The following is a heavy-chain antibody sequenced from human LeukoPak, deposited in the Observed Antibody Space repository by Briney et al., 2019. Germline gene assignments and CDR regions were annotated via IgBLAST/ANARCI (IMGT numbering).Heavy chain of an antibody. CDR3: AKDGYYDFWSGYYRETEYFQH. J-gene: IGHJ1*01. CDR2: ISGSGGST. V-gene: IGHV3-23*01. D-gene: IGHD3-3*01. CDR1: GFTFSSYA. Sequence: GGSLRLSCAASGFTFSSYAMSWVRQAPGKGLEWVSAISGSGGSTYYADSVKGRFTISRDNSKNTLYLQMNSLRAEDTAVYYCAKDGYYDFWSGYYRETEYFQHWGQGTLVTVSS.